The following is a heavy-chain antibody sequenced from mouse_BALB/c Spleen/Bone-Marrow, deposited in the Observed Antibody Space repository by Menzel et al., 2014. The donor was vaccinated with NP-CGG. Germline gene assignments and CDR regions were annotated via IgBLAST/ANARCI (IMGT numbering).Heavy chain of an antibody. CDR2: IDPANGNT. CDR1: GFNIKDTY. Sequence: EVKVVESGAELVKPGASVKLSCTASGFNIKDTYMHWVKQRPEQGQEWIGRIDPANGNTKYDPKFQGKATITADTSSNTAYLQLSSLTSEDTAVYYCARWEYYAMDYWGQGTSVTVSS. V-gene: IGHV14-3*02. J-gene: IGHJ4*01. CDR3: ARWEYYAMDY. D-gene: IGHD4-1*01.